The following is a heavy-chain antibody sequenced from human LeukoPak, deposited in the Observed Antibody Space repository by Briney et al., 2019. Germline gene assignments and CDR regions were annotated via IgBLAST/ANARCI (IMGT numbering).Heavy chain of an antibody. CDR3: ARASVDTASPASDY. Sequence: GGSLRLSCAASGFTFRDYYMSWIRPAPGKGLEWVSYISGSGSITYYADSVKGRFTISRDNAKNSLYLQMNSLRADDTAVYYCARASVDTASPASDYWGQGTLVTVSS. J-gene: IGHJ4*02. CDR2: ISGSGSIT. D-gene: IGHD5-18*01. CDR1: GFTFRDYY. V-gene: IGHV3-11*01.